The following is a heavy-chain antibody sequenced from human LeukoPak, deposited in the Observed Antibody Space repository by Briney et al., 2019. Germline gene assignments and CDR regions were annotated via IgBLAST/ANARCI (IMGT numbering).Heavy chain of an antibody. CDR3: ARERSSGYNDAFDI. V-gene: IGHV1-2*02. D-gene: IGHD3-22*01. CDR2: INPNSGGT. Sequence: ASVKVSCKASGYTFTGYYMHWVRQAPGQGLEWMGWINPNSGGTNYAQKFQGRVTMTRDMSTSTVYMELSSLEDTAVYYCARERSSGYNDAFDIWGQGTMVTVSS. CDR1: GYTFTGYY. J-gene: IGHJ3*02.